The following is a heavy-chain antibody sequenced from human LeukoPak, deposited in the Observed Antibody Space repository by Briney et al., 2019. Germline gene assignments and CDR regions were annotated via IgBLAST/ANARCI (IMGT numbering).Heavy chain of an antibody. D-gene: IGHD6-19*01. J-gene: IGHJ4*02. Sequence: SETLSLTCTVSGGSISSYYWSWIRQPPGKGLEWIGYIYYSGSTNYNPSLKGRVTISVDTSKNQFSLKLSSVTAADTAVYYCASSKQWYFDYWGQGTLVTVSS. V-gene: IGHV4-59*01. CDR1: GGSISSYY. CDR3: ASSKQWYFDY. CDR2: IYYSGST.